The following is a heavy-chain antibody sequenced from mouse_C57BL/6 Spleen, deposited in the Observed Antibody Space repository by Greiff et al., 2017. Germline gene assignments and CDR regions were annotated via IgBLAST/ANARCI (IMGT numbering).Heavy chain of an antibody. J-gene: IGHJ3*01. CDR3: ATTAQATGAWFAY. CDR2: IDPSDSET. Sequence: QVQLQQPGAELVRPGSSVKLSCKASGYTFTSYWMHWVKQRPIQGLEWIGNIDPSDSETHYNQKFKDKATLTVDKSSSTAYMQLSSLTSEDSAVYYCATTAQATGAWFAYWGQGTLVTVSA. CDR1: GYTFTSYW. V-gene: IGHV1-52*01. D-gene: IGHD3-2*02.